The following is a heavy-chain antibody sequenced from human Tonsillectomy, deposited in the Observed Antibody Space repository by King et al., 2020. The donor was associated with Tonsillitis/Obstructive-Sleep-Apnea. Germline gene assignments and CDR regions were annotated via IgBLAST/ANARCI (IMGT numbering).Heavy chain of an antibody. Sequence: VQLVESGGGLVQPGGSLRLSCAASGFTVSGNYMTWFRQAPGKGLECVSVIYSGGDTYYPDSVKGRFTISRDKSKNTLYLQMNSLRAEDTAVYYCARDWEIDVWSGPVDWGQGTLVTVSS. J-gene: IGHJ4*02. CDR2: IYSGGDT. V-gene: IGHV3-66*01. CDR1: GFTVSGNY. D-gene: IGHD3-3*01. CDR3: ARDWEIDVWSGPVD.